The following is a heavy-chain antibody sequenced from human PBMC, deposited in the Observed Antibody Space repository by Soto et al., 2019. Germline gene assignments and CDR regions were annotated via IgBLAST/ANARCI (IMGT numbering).Heavy chain of an antibody. CDR2: ISAYNGNT. CDR3: ARLWILTMVRGGPFDP. D-gene: IGHD3-10*01. Sequence: ASVKVSCKASGYTFTSYGISWVRQAPGQGLEWMGWISAYNGNTNYAQKLQGRVTMTTDTSTSTAYMELRSLRSDDTAVYYCARLWILTMVRGGPFDPWGQGTLVTVSS. CDR1: GYTFTSYG. J-gene: IGHJ5*02. V-gene: IGHV1-18*01.